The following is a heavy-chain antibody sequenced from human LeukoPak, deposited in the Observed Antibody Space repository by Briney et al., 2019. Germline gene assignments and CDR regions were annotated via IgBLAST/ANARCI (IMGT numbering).Heavy chain of an antibody. CDR3: ARDCTIYPYFGGLTYGMDV. CDR2: ISGSSSTI. CDR1: GFTFSSYS. Sequence: PGGSLRLSCAASGFTFSSYSMNWVRQAPGKGLEWGSYISGSSSTIYYADSVKGRFTISRDNGKNTLYLQMDSLRSEDTAVYYCARDCTIYPYFGGLTYGMDVWGQGTTVTVSS. V-gene: IGHV3-48*01. D-gene: IGHD2-2*02. J-gene: IGHJ6*02.